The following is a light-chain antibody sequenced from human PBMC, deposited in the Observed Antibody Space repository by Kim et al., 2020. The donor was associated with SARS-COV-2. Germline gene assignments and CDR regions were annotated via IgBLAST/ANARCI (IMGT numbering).Light chain of an antibody. CDR2: QDS. CDR3: QAWDSSTDVV. CDR1: KLGDKY. J-gene: IGLJ2*01. Sequence: SYELTQPPSVSVSPGQTASITCSGDKLGDKYACWYQQQPGQSPVLVIYQDSKRPSGIPVRFSGSNSGNTATLTISGTQAMDEADYYCQAWDSSTDVVFGG. V-gene: IGLV3-1*01.